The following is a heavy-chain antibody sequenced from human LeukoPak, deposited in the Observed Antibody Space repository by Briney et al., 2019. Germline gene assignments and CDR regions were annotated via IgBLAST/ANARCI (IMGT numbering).Heavy chain of an antibody. D-gene: IGHD6-13*01. V-gene: IGHV1-69*04. CDR2: IIPILGIA. CDR3: AREGAGYSSRILDY. J-gene: IGHJ4*02. Sequence: ASVKVSCKASGGTFSSYAISWVRQAPGQGLAWMGRIIPILGIANYAQKFQGRVTITADKSTSTAYMELSSLRSEDTAVYYCAREGAGYSSRILDYWGQATLVTVSS. CDR1: GGTFSSYA.